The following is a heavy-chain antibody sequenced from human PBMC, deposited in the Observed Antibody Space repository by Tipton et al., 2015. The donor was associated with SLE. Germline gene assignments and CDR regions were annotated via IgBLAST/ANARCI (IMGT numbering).Heavy chain of an antibody. J-gene: IGHJ1*01. CDR3: VKDKSGSYQGYFQH. Sequence: GSLRLSCAASGFTFSSYTMNWVRQAPGKGLEYVSVISSNGGSTYYADSVKGRFTISRDNSKNTLYLQMSSLRAEDTAVYYCVKDKSGSYQGYFQHWGQGTLVTVSS. CDR2: ISSNGGST. CDR1: GFTFSSYT. D-gene: IGHD1-26*01. V-gene: IGHV3-64D*09.